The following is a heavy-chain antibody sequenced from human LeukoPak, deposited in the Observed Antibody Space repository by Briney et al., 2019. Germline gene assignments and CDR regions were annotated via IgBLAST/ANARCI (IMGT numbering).Heavy chain of an antibody. CDR3: ARRGSSGYYGGINYYYYGMDV. V-gene: IGHV4-61*08. Sequence: SETRSLTCTVSGGYISSGGYYWSCIRQPPGKGLEWIGYIYYSGSTNYNPSLKSRVTISVDTSKNQFSLKLSSVTAADTAVYYCARRGSSGYYGGINYYYYGMDVWGQGTTVTVSS. CDR1: GGYISSGGYY. CDR2: IYYSGST. D-gene: IGHD3-22*01. J-gene: IGHJ6*02.